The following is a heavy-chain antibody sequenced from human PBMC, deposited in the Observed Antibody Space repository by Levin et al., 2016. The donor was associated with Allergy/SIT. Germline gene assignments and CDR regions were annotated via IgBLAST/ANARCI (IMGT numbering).Heavy chain of an antibody. CDR3: ARELTMVRGVRAFGY. CDR2: INAGNGNT. V-gene: IGHV1-3*01. D-gene: IGHD3-10*01. Sequence: WVRQAPGQRLEWMGWINAGNGNTKYSQKFQGRVTITRDTSASTAYMELSSLRSEDTAVYYCARELTMVRGVRAFGYWGQGTLVTVSS. J-gene: IGHJ4*02.